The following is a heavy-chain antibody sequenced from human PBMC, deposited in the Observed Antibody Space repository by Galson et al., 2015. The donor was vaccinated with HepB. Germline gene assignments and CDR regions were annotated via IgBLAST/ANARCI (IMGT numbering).Heavy chain of an antibody. CDR3: ARDPMDSMIDAFDI. D-gene: IGHD3/OR15-3a*01. J-gene: IGHJ3*02. CDR2: ISYDGSNK. V-gene: IGHV3-30-3*01. CDR1: GFTFSSYA. Sequence: SLRLSCAASGFTFSSYAMHWVRQAPGKGLEWVAVISYDGSNKYYADSVKGRFTISRDNSKNTLYLQMNSLRAEDTAVYYCARDPMDSMIDAFDIWGQGTMVTVSS.